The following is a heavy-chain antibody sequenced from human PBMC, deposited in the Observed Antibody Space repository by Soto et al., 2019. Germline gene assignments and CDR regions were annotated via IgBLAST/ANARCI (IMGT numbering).Heavy chain of an antibody. V-gene: IGHV3-23*01. CDR1: GFTFSSYA. CDR2: ISGSGGST. Sequence: GESLKISCAASGFTFSSYAMSWVRQAPGKGLEWVSAISGSGGSTYYADSVKGRFTISRDNSKNTLYLQMNSLRAEDTAVYYCAKDNDYGDYEYYFDYWGQGTLVTVSS. CDR3: AKDNDYGDYEYYFDY. J-gene: IGHJ4*02. D-gene: IGHD4-17*01.